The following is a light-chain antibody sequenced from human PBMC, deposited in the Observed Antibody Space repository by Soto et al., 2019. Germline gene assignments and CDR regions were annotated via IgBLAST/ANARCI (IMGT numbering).Light chain of an antibody. CDR1: SSDVGGYKY. Sequence: QSVLTQPPSASGSPGQSVTIACTGTSSDVGGYKYVSWYQQHPGKAPKLMIYEVNKRPSGVPDRFSGSKSGHTSSLTVSGLQDDDEDDYCCSSYAGRNIVLFGGGTKVTVL. CDR2: EVN. V-gene: IGLV2-8*01. CDR3: SSYAGRNIVL. J-gene: IGLJ2*01.